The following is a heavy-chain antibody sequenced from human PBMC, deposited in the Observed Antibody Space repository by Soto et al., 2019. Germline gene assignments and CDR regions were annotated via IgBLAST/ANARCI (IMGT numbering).Heavy chain of an antibody. D-gene: IGHD6-6*01. Sequence: VKVSRKASWYTFTIYGISWVRQAPAQGLEGMGWISAYNGNTNYAQKLQGRVTMTTDTSTSTAYMELRSLRSDDTAVYYCARAGIAARRGGLGFDYWGQGTLVTVSS. CDR1: WYTFTIYG. CDR2: ISAYNGNT. CDR3: ARAGIAARRGGLGFDY. J-gene: IGHJ4*02. V-gene: IGHV1-18*01.